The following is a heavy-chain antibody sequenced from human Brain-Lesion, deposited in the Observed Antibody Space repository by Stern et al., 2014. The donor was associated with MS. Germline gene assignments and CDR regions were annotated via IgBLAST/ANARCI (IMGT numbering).Heavy chain of an antibody. CDR1: GYTLTELS. D-gene: IGHD3-3*01. CDR2: FDPEDGET. J-gene: IGHJ6*02. Sequence: MQLVESGAEVKKPGASVKVSCKVSGYTLTELSMHWVRQAPGKGLEWMGGFDPEDGETIYAQKFQGRVTMTEDTSTETAYMELSSLRSEDTAVYYCATDRDDFRSGYSAPTKGYGLDVWGQGTTVTVTS. V-gene: IGHV1-24*01. CDR3: ATDRDDFRSGYSAPTKGYGLDV.